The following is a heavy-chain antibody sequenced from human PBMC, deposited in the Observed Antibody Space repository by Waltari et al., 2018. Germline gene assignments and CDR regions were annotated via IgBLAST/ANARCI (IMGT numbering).Heavy chain of an antibody. CDR1: GGTFSSYA. J-gene: IGHJ4*02. Sequence: QVQLVQSGAEVKKPGSSVKVSCKASGGTFSSYAISWVRQAPGQGLEWMGGIIPILGIANYAQKVQGRVTSTADESTSTADMELSSLRSEDTAVYYCARCRAVTPASFDYWGQGTLVTVSS. CDR3: ARCRAVTPASFDY. D-gene: IGHD4-17*01. V-gene: IGHV1-69*04. CDR2: IIPILGIA.